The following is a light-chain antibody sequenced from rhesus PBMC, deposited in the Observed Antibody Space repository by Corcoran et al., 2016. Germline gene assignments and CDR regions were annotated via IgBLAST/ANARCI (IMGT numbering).Light chain of an antibody. CDR3: QHGYGTPFT. CDR1: QGISNT. CDR2: YAT. Sequence: DIQMTQSPSSLSASVGDTVTITCRASQGISNTLAWYQQKPEKVPKLLIYYATTLQSGVPSRFSGSGSGTDFTLTLSSLQPEDFATYYCQHGYGTPFTFGPGTKLDIK. J-gene: IGKJ3*01. V-gene: IGKV1-33*02.